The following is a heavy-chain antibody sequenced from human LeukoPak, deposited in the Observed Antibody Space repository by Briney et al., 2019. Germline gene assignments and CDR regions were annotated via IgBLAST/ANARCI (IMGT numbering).Heavy chain of an antibody. CDR1: GFTVSSNY. Sequence: GGSLRLSCAASGFTVSSNYMSWVRQAPGKGLEWVARIKSKIEGGTTDYGAPAKGRFTISRDDSNNALFLQMNSLKSEDTGIYYCTTEMKEPGSFFYYYYMDVWGTGTTVTISS. J-gene: IGHJ6*03. D-gene: IGHD1-14*01. V-gene: IGHV3-15*01. CDR3: TTEMKEPGSFFYYYYMDV. CDR2: IKSKIEGGTT.